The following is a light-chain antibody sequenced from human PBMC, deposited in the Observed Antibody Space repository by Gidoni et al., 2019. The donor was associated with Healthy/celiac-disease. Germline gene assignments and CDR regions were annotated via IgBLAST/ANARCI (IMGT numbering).Light chain of an antibody. J-gene: IGKJ2*01. Sequence: DIQMTPSPSSLSASVGDRVTITGRASQSISSYLNWYQQKPGKAPKLLIYAASSLQSGVPSRFSGSGSGTDFTLTISSLQPEDFAIYYCQQSYSTPPTFGQGTKLEIK. CDR2: AAS. V-gene: IGKV1-39*01. CDR3: QQSYSTPPT. CDR1: QSISSY.